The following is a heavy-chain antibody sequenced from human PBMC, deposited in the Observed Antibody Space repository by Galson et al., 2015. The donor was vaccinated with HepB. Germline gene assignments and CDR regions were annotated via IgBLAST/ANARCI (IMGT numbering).Heavy chain of an antibody. CDR3: ARVHGGNSVPFDP. Sequence: TLSLTCSVSGGSINSGDYYWSWIRQSPGRGLEWIGYIYYTGSTYYNPSLQSRVTISIDTSKNQFSLKVRSVTAADTAVYYCARVHGGNSVPFDPWGQGTLVTVSS. CDR2: IYYTGST. V-gene: IGHV4-30-4*01. D-gene: IGHD4-23*01. CDR1: GGSINSGDYY. J-gene: IGHJ5*02.